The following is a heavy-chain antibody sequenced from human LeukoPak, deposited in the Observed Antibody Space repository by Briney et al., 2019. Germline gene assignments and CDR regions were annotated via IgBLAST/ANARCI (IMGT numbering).Heavy chain of an antibody. CDR1: GYSFTSYW. D-gene: IGHD2-2*01. CDR3: PRNQQLYNFDY. J-gene: IGHJ4*02. CDR2: IYPGDSDT. Sequence: GESLKISCKGSGYSFTSYWIGWGRQMPGKGLEWMGIIYPGDSDTRYSPSFQGQVTISADKSISTAYLQWSTLKASDTAMYYYPRNQQLYNFDYWGQGTLVTVSS. V-gene: IGHV5-51*01.